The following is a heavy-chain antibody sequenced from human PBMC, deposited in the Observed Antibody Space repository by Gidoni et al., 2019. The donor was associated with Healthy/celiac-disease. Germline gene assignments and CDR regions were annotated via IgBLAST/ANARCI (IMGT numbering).Heavy chain of an antibody. V-gene: IGHV5-51*01. J-gene: IGHJ6*02. CDR1: GYSFTSYW. CDR2: IYPGDSDT. Sequence: EVQLVQSGAEVKKPGESLKISCKGSGYSFTSYWIGWVRQMPGKGLEWMGIIYPGDSDTRYSPSFQGQVTISADKSISTAYLQWSSLKASDTAMYYCARFPLAAFNSYGMDVWGQGTTVTVSS. D-gene: IGHD6-6*01. CDR3: ARFPLAAFNSYGMDV.